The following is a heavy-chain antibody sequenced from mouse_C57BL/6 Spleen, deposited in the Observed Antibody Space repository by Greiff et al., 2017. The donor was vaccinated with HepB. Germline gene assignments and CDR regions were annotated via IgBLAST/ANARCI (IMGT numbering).Heavy chain of an antibody. D-gene: IGHD1-1*01. CDR3: ARDYYGSSGGYFDV. CDR1: GYTFTSYW. CDR2: IDPSDSET. Sequence: QVQLKESGAELVRPGSSVKLSCKASGYTFTSYWMHWVKQRPIQGLEWIGNIDPSDSETHYNQKFKDKATLTVDKSSSTAYMQLSSLTSEDSAVYYCARDYYGSSGGYFDVWGTGTTVTVSS. J-gene: IGHJ1*03. V-gene: IGHV1-52*01.